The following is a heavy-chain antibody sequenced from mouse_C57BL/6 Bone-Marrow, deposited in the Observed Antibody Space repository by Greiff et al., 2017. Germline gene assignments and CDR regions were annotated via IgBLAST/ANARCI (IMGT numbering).Heavy chain of an antibody. J-gene: IGHJ4*01. D-gene: IGHD2-3*01. V-gene: IGHV1-69*01. CDR3: ARGWLLPAMDY. CDR2: IDPSDSYT. CDR1: GYTFTSYW. Sequence: QVQLQQPGAELVMPGASVKLSCKASGYTFTSYWMHWVKQRPGQGLEWIGEIDPSDSYTNYNQKFKGKSTLTVDKSSSTASMQLSSLTSEDAAVYYCARGWLLPAMDYWGQGTSVTVSS.